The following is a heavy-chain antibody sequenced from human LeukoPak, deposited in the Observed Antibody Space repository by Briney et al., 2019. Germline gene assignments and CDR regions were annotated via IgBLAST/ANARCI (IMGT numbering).Heavy chain of an antibody. J-gene: IGHJ4*02. CDR2: FDPEDGET. CDR3: ATDIRQREIR. D-gene: IGHD6-25*01. V-gene: IGHV1-24*01. Sequence: ASVNVSCKASGYTFTGYYMHWVRQAPGKGLEWMGGFDPEDGETIYAQKFQGRVTMTEDTSTDTAYMELSSLRSEDTAVYYCATDIRQREIRWGQGTLVTVSS. CDR1: GYTFTGYY.